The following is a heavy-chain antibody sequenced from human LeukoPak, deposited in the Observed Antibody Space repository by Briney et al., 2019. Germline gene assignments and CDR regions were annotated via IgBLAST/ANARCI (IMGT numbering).Heavy chain of an antibody. D-gene: IGHD6-13*01. Sequence: GGSLRLSCAASGFTFSDYYMSWIRQAPGKGLEWVSYISSSGSTIYYADSVKGRFTISRDNAENSLYLQMNSLRAEDTDVYYCARDMVGYSSSWHIVPYYYYYYMDVWGKGTTVTVSS. CDR3: ARDMVGYSSSWHIVPYYYYYYMDV. CDR2: ISSSGSTI. CDR1: GFTFSDYY. V-gene: IGHV3-11*04. J-gene: IGHJ6*03.